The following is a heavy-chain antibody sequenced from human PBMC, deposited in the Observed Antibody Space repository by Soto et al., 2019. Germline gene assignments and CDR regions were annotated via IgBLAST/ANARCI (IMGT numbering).Heavy chain of an antibody. CDR3: ARHHGAVAEFDY. CDR1: GGSISSYY. D-gene: IGHD6-19*01. J-gene: IGHJ4*02. V-gene: IGHV4-59*08. CDR2: IYYSGST. Sequence: SETLSLTCTVSGGSISSYYWSWIRQPPGKGLEWIGYIYYSGSTNYNPSLKSRVTISVDTSKNQFSLKLSSVTAADTAVYYCARHHGAVAEFDYWGQGTLVTVSS.